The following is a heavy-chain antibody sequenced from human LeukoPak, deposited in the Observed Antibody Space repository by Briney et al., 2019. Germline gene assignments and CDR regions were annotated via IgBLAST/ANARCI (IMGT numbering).Heavy chain of an antibody. CDR3: ARDDNWNYYDY. J-gene: IGHJ4*02. Sequence: SETLSLTCTVSGGSISSGSHYWSWIRQPAGKGLEWIGRIYTSGNTNYNPSLKSRVTISVDTSKNQFSLKLSSVTAADTAVYYCARDDNWNYYDYWGQGTLVTVSS. D-gene: IGHD1-20*01. V-gene: IGHV4-61*02. CDR1: GGSISSGSHY. CDR2: IYTSGNT.